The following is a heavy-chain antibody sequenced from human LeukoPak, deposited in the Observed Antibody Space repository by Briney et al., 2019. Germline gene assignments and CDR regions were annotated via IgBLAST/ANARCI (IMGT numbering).Heavy chain of an antibody. Sequence: SETLSLTCTVSGASFSRYYWSWIRQRPGKGLEWIGCIYNTAATDYNPSLKSRVSMSVDTSKNLFSLKLNSVTAADTAVYYCARRISSTSGRRFDPWGQGTLVTVSS. CDR1: GASFSRYY. D-gene: IGHD6-6*01. CDR2: IYNTAAT. V-gene: IGHV4-59*01. CDR3: ARRISSTSGRRFDP. J-gene: IGHJ5*02.